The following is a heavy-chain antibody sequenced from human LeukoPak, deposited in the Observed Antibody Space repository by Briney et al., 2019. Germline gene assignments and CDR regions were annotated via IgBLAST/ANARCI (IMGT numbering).Heavy chain of an antibody. D-gene: IGHD5-18*01. CDR3: ARAGYSYGPDY. CDR2: FSYSGST. CDR1: GGSLRRYY. V-gene: IGHV4-59*01. J-gene: IGHJ4*02. Sequence: SETLSLTCTVSGGSLRRYYWSWIRQPPAKGLEWIGYFSYSGSTNYNPSLKSRVTISVDTSKNQFSLKLSSVTAADTAVYYCARAGYSYGPDYWGQGTLVTVSS.